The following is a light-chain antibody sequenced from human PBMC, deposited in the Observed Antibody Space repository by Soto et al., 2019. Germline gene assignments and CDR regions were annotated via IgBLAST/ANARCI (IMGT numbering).Light chain of an antibody. CDR3: QQRSNWPPLT. V-gene: IGKV3-11*01. J-gene: IGKJ4*01. CDR1: QSVSSS. CDR2: DAS. Sequence: EIVLTQSPATLSVSPGERATLSCRASQSVSSSLAWYQHKPGQAPRLLIYDASNRATGIPARFSGSGSGTDFTLTISSLEPKDFAVYYCQQRSNWPPLTFGGGTKVEIK.